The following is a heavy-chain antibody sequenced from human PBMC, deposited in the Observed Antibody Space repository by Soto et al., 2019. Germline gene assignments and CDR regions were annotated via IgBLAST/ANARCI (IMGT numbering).Heavy chain of an antibody. J-gene: IGHJ3*02. CDR2: ISGSGGST. V-gene: IGHV3-23*01. Sequence: GESLKISCAASGFTFSSYAMSWVRQAPGKGLEWVSAISGSGGSTYYADSVKGRFTISRDNSKNTLYLQMNSLRAEDTAVYYCAKDHGGSRNWNYGNGNAFDIWGQGTMVTVSS. D-gene: IGHD1-7*01. CDR3: AKDHGGSRNWNYGNGNAFDI. CDR1: GFTFSSYA.